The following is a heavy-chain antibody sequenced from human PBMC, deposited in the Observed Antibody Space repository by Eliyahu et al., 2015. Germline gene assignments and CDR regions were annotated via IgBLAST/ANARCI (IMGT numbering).Heavy chain of an antibody. J-gene: IGHJ6*02. CDR1: GGSFSGYY. V-gene: IGHV4-34*01. D-gene: IGHD4-23*01. CDR2: INXSGST. Sequence: QVQLQQWGAGLLKPSETLSLTCAVYGGSFSGYYWSWIRQPPGKGLEWIGEINXSGSTNYNPSLKSRVTISVDTSKNQFSLKLSSVTAADTAVYYCARGAGAVVSQGYYYYGMDVWGQGTTVTVSS. CDR3: ARGAGAVVSQGYYYYGMDV.